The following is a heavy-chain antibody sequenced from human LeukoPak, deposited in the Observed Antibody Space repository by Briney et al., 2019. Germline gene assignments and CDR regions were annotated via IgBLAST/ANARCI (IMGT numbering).Heavy chain of an antibody. CDR1: GYSLTSYW. CDR2: IYPGDSDT. Sequence: GESLKISCKGSGYSLTSYWIGWVRQMPGKGLEWMGIIYPGDSDTRYSPSFQGQVTISADKSISTAYLQWSSLKASDTAMYYCARLAYSSSVSYYFDYWGQGTLVTVSS. J-gene: IGHJ4*02. CDR3: ARLAYSSSVSYYFDY. V-gene: IGHV5-51*01. D-gene: IGHD6-6*01.